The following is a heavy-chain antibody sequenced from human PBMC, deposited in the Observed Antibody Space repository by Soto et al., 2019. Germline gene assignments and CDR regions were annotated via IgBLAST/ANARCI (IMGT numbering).Heavy chain of an antibody. CDR2: IYYSGST. CDR1: GGSISSYY. D-gene: IGHD2-2*01. CDR3: ARQSCSSTSCYSWVSWFDP. V-gene: IGHV4-59*08. Sequence: ETLSLTCTVSGGSISSYYWSWIRQPPGKGLEWIGYIYYSGSTKYNPSLKSRVTISVDMSKNQLSLKLSSVTAADTAVYYCARQSCSSTSCYSWVSWFDPWGQGTLVTVSS. J-gene: IGHJ5*02.